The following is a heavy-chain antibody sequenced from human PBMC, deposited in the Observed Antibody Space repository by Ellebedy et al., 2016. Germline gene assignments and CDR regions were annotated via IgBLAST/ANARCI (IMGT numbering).Heavy chain of an antibody. V-gene: IGHV4-59*08. CDR2: IHYSGST. Sequence: SETLSLXCPVSGGSISGHYWSWIRQAPEKGLEYVGFIHYSGSTNYSPSLRGRATMSLDTSKNQFSLKLYSVTAADTAVYYCARLSKGDCGGDCYTFDPWGQGNLVTVSS. D-gene: IGHD2-21*02. CDR3: ARLSKGDCGGDCYTFDP. J-gene: IGHJ5*02. CDR1: GGSISGHY.